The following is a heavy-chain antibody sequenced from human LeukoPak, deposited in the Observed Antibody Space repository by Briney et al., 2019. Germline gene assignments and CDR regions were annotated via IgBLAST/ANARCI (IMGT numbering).Heavy chain of an antibody. J-gene: IGHJ4*02. D-gene: IGHD3-10*01. CDR1: GGSISSGGYY. CDR3: ARGRDVGIDY. Sequence: SETLSLTCTVSGGSISSGGYYWSWIRQLPGKGLEWIGYIYYSESTYYNPSLKSRVTISVETSKNQFSLKLSSVTAADTAVYYCARGRDVGIDYWGQGTLVTVSS. V-gene: IGHV4-31*03. CDR2: IYYSEST.